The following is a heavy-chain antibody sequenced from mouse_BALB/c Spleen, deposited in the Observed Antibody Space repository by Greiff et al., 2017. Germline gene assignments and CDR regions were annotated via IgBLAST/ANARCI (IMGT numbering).Heavy chain of an antibody. Sequence: VQGVESGPGLVAPSQSLSITCTVSGFSLTGYGVNWVRQPPGKGLEWLGMIWGDGSTDYNSALKSRLSISKDNSKSQVFLKMNSLQTDDTARYYCARSAPYDAMDYWGQGTSVTVSS. J-gene: IGHJ4*01. CDR2: IWGDGST. D-gene: IGHD2-14*01. V-gene: IGHV2-6-7*01. CDR1: GFSLTGYG. CDR3: ARSAPYDAMDY.